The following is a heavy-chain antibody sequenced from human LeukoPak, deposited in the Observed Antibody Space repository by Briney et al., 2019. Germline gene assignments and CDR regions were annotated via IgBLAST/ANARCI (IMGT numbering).Heavy chain of an antibody. CDR2: ISSSSSYI. CDR1: AFTLSNYW. D-gene: IGHD6-13*01. J-gene: IGHJ6*03. CDR3: ARDLEYSSSWYRLYYYYYMDV. Sequence: GGSLRLSCAASAFTLSNYWMGWVRQAPGKGLEWVSSISSSSSYIYYADSVKGRFTISRDNAKNSLYLQMNSLRAEDTAVYYCARDLEYSSSWYRLYYYYYMDVWGKGTTVTVSS. V-gene: IGHV3-21*01.